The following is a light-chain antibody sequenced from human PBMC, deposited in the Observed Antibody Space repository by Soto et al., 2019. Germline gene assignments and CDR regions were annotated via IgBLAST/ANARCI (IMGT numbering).Light chain of an antibody. Sequence: EVVLTQSPGTLSLSPGGRATLSCRARQSVSSDYLAWYQQKPGQAPRLLVYRTSRRSTGIADRFSGSGSGTDFTLTISRVEPEDFEFYYCDQYHGSPGFTFGPWTKVDIK. CDR1: QSVSSDY. CDR2: RTS. J-gene: IGKJ3*01. CDR3: DQYHGSPGFT. V-gene: IGKV3-20*01.